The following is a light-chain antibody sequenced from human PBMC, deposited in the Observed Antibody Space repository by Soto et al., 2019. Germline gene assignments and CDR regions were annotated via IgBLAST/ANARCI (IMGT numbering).Light chain of an antibody. Sequence: QSVLTRPPSVSWSPGQRVTVSETGGRSNIGAGYDVHWYQQLPGTAPNLLIYGNSNRPSGVPDRFSGSKSGNTASLTGSALQAEDEADYYCSSYTDRKNLVFGTGTKVTVL. V-gene: IGLV1-40*01. CDR1: RSNIGAGYD. CDR3: SSYTDRKNLV. J-gene: IGLJ1*01. CDR2: GNS.